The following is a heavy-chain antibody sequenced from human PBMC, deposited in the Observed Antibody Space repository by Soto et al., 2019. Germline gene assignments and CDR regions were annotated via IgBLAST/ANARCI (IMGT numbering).Heavy chain of an antibody. V-gene: IGHV3-33*01. CDR2: IWYDGSNK. CDR3: ARELEVGAAGPFDY. Sequence: PGGSLRLSCAASGFTFSSYGMHWVRQAPGKGLEWVAVIWYDGSNKYYADSVKGRFTISRDNSKNTLYLQMNSLRAEDTAVYYCARELEVGAAGPFDYCGQGTLVTVSS. D-gene: IGHD6-13*01. J-gene: IGHJ4*02. CDR1: GFTFSSYG.